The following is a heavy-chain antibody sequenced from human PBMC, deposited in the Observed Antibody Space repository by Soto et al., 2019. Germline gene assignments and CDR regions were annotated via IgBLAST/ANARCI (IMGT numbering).Heavy chain of an antibody. CDR2: ISGSGGST. D-gene: IGHD3-10*01. CDR1: GFTFSSYA. Sequence: EVQLLESGGGLVQPGGSLRLSCAASGFTFSSYAMSWVRQAPGKGLEWVSAISGSGGSTYYADSVKGRFTISRDNSKNTLYLQTNSLRAEDTAVYYCANLIPGIGDAFDIWGQGTMVTVSS. CDR3: ANLIPGIGDAFDI. J-gene: IGHJ3*02. V-gene: IGHV3-23*01.